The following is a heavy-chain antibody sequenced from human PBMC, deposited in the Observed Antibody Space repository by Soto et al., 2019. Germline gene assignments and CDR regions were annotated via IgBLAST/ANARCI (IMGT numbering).Heavy chain of an antibody. J-gene: IGHJ4*02. CDR2: ISAYNGNT. CDR1: GYTFTSYG. D-gene: IGHD2-21*02. Sequence: ASVKVSCKASGYTFTSYGISWVRQAPGQGLEWMGWISAYNGNTNYAQKLQGRVTMTTDTSTSTVYMELSSLRSDDTAVYYCARTYCAADCPPRDFDYWGQGTLVTLSS. CDR3: ARTYCAADCPPRDFDY. V-gene: IGHV1-18*01.